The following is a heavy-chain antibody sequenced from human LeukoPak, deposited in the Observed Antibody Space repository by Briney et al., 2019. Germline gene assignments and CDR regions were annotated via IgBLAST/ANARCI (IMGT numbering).Heavy chain of an antibody. CDR1: GFTFSTYW. CDR2: INSDGSST. D-gene: IGHD6-6*01. Sequence: GGSLRLSCAASGFTFSTYWMHWVRQAPGKGLVWVSRINSDGSSTYYADSVKGRFTISRDNAKNTLYLQMNSLRAEDTAMYYCAKGSRSSRPYYFDCWGQGALVTVSS. CDR3: AKGSRSSRPYYFDC. V-gene: IGHV3-74*01. J-gene: IGHJ4*02.